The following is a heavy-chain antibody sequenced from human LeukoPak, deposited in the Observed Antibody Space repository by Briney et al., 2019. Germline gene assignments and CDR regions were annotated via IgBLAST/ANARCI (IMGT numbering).Heavy chain of an antibody. CDR1: GFTFSSYA. CDR3: AKGHYTSGRPNWFDS. V-gene: IGHV3-23*01. CDR2: FSGSGDST. Sequence: GGSLRLSCAASGFTFSSYAMSWVRQAPGKGLEWVSGFSGSGDSTYYADSVKGRFTISRDNSKNTLSLQMNSLRAEDTAVYYCAKGHYTSGRPNWFDSWGQGTLVTVSS. J-gene: IGHJ5*01. D-gene: IGHD3-10*01.